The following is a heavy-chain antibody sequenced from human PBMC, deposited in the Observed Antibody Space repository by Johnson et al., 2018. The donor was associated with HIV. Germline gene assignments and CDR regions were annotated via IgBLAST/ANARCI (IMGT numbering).Heavy chain of an antibody. J-gene: IGHJ3*02. CDR2: TSYDGSNK. Sequence: QVQLVESGGGVVQPGRSLRLSCAASGFTFSSYAMHWVRQAPGKGLEWVAVTSYDGSNKYYADSVKGRFTISRDNSKNTLYLQMNSLRAEDTAVYYCTRGGWKVVTSIFAFDIWGLGTMVTVSS. D-gene: IGHD2-21*02. V-gene: IGHV3-30-3*01. CDR3: TRGGWKVVTSIFAFDI. CDR1: GFTFSSYA.